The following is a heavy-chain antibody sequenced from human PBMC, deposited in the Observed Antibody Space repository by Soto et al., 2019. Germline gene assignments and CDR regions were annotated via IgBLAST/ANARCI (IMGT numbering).Heavy chain of an antibody. V-gene: IGHV1-18*01. D-gene: IGHD1-26*01. CDR2: ISPFNGNT. Sequence: QVQLVESGGEVKKPGASVKVSCKASGYTFNTYGISWMRQAPGQGLEWVGWISPFNGNTNYAQNLQGRVTMTTDASTSTASMELRSLSSDDTALYYCARDRRIWEPRETFDIWGQGTMVTVSS. CDR1: GYTFNTYG. CDR3: ARDRRIWEPRETFDI. J-gene: IGHJ3*02.